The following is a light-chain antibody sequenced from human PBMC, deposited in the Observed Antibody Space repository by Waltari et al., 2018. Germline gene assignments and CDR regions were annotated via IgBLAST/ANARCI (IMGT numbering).Light chain of an antibody. V-gene: IGKV3-11*01. CDR1: QSVTTY. J-gene: IGKJ2*01. CDR2: DAS. CDR3: QQRRNWPLT. Sequence: ELVLTQSPATLSLSPGERATLSCMASQSVTTYLAWFQQKPVQAPRLLIHDASKRDSGIPGRFSGGGSGTDFTLTISSLEPEDVAVYYCQQRRNWPLTFGQGTKLEI.